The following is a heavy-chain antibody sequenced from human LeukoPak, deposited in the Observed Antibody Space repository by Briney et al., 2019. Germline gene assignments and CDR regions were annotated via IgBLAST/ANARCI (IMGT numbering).Heavy chain of an antibody. J-gene: IGHJ4*02. CDR2: ISGNSGSI. CDR1: GFTFGGSP. D-gene: IGHD3-9*01. CDR3: ARVVDMMTGADY. V-gene: IGHV3-48*03. Sequence: GGSLRLSCAASGFTFGGSPMNWLRQPPGKGLESLAYISGNSGSIHYADSVKGRFTVSRDNAKNSLYLQMNSLKAEDTAVYYCARVVDMMTGADYWGQGTLVTVSS.